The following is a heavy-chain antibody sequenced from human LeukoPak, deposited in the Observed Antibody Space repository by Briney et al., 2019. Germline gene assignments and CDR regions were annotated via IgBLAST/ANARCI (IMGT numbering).Heavy chain of an antibody. V-gene: IGHV4-4*02. CDR3: AREGGFYRPLDY. Sequence: SETLSLTCGVSGGSVSSTNWWTWIRQPPGKGLEWIGEVHLDGRTNFNPSLKSRLTMSVGLSENHVSLKLTSVTAADTAVYYCAREGGFYRPLDYSGQGTLVTVSS. CDR2: VHLDGRT. J-gene: IGHJ4*02. D-gene: IGHD6-25*01. CDR1: GGSVSSTNW.